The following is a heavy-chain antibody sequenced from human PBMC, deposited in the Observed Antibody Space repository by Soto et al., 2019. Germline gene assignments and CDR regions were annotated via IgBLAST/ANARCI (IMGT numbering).Heavy chain of an antibody. Sequence: SETLSLTCTVSGASISGYYWSWIRKSAGKGLEWIGRNYATGTTDYNPSLKSRVMMSVDTSKKQFSLKLRSVTAADTAVYYCVRDGTKTLRDWFNPLVQGISVTVSS. CDR1: GASISGYY. V-gene: IGHV4-4*07. J-gene: IGHJ5*02. CDR3: VRDGTKTLRDWFNP. D-gene: IGHD1-1*01. CDR2: NYATGTT.